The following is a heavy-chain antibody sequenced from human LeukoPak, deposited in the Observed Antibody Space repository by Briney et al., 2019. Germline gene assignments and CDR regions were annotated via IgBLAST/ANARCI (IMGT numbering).Heavy chain of an antibody. Sequence: ASVKVSCKASGYTFTSYGISWVRQAPGQGLEWMGWISAYNGNTNYAQKLQGRVTMTTDTSTSTAYMELRSLRSDDTAVYYCARQGRRYYDSSGYNAFDIWGQGTMVTVSS. D-gene: IGHD3-22*01. V-gene: IGHV1-18*01. CDR2: ISAYNGNT. J-gene: IGHJ3*02. CDR3: ARQGRRYYDSSGYNAFDI. CDR1: GYTFTSYG.